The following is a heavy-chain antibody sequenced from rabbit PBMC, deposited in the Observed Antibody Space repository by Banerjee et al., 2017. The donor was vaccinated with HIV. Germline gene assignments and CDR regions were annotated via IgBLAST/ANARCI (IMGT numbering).Heavy chain of an antibody. CDR1: GFSFSSKYV. D-gene: IGHD5-1*01. CDR3: ARSLDL. J-gene: IGHJ4*01. V-gene: IGHV1S45*01. Sequence: QEHLEESGGDLVKPEGSLTLTCTASGFSFSSKYVMCWVRQAPGKGLEWIGCISSAGRAYYASWAKGRFTISKTSSTTVTLQINSLTAADTATYFCARSLDLWGQGTLVTVS. CDR2: ISSAGRA.